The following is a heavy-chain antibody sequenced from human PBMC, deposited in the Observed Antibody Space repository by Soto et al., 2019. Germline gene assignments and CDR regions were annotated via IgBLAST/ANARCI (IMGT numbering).Heavy chain of an antibody. CDR1: GYHFSNYA. V-gene: IGHV1-3*01. D-gene: IGHD5-12*01. Sequence: QVQLVQSGAEVKKTGASVKVSCKASGYHFSNYAMHWVRQAPGQRLEWVGRINAVNGNTKYSEKFQDRVTIMRDTSASTAYIELNSLRAEDTAVYYCATAATVATGWYFDLWGRGTLVTVSS. J-gene: IGHJ2*01. CDR3: ATAATVATGWYFDL. CDR2: INAVNGNT.